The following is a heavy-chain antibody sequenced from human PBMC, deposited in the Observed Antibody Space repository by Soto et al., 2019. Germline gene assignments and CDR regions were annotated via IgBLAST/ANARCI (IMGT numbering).Heavy chain of an antibody. V-gene: IGHV1-8*01. D-gene: IGHD4-17*01. J-gene: IGHJ5*02. Sequence: QVQLVQSGAEVKKPGASVKVSCKASGYTFTSYDINWVRQATGQGLEYLGWMNPNSGNTAYVQKFQCRSTXTXAXSXXTAYRELSSLRSEDTAVYFCARGIKYGAYSRWFDPWGQGTLVTVSS. CDR1: GYTFTSYD. CDR2: MNPNSGNT. CDR3: ARGIKYGAYSRWFDP.